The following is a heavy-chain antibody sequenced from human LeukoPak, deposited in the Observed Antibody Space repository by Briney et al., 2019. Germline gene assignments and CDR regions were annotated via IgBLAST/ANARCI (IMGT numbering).Heavy chain of an antibody. CDR3: ARVVVITRYYYYYYMDV. J-gene: IGHJ6*03. CDR1: GGTINYYC. D-gene: IGHD3-22*01. V-gene: IGHV4-59*13. CDR2: ISHSGST. Sequence: SETLSLTCSFSGGTINYYCWTWIRQSPGKGLEYIGCISHSGSTDYTPSLKSRVSMSLDTSKRQFSLRLRSVTAADTAVYYCARVVVITRYYYYYYMDVWGKGTTVTVSS.